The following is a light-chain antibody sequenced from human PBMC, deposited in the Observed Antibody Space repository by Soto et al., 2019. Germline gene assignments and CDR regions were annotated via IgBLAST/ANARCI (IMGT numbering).Light chain of an antibody. V-gene: IGLV2-23*01. Sequence: QSALTQPASVSGSPGQLITISCTGTSSDVGSYNLVSWYQQHPGKAPKLMIYEGSKRPSGVSNRFSGSNSGNTASLTISGLQAEDEADYYCCSYAGSSTYVVFGGGTKVTVL. CDR3: CSYAGSSTYVV. J-gene: IGLJ2*01. CDR2: EGS. CDR1: SSDVGSYNL.